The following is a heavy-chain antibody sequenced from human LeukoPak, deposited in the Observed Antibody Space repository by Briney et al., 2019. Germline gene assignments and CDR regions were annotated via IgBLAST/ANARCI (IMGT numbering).Heavy chain of an antibody. J-gene: IGHJ4*02. CDR3: ARGYHPGVVTTYDY. V-gene: IGHV3-11*04. Sequence: GGSLRLSCAASGFTFSDYYVSWIRQAPGKGLEWLSYMGSSDTTRYYADSVKGRFTISRDNAENSLYLQINSLRAEDTAMYYCARGYHPGVVTTYDYWGQGTLVTVSS. D-gene: IGHD5-12*01. CDR1: GFTFSDYY. CDR2: MGSSDTTR.